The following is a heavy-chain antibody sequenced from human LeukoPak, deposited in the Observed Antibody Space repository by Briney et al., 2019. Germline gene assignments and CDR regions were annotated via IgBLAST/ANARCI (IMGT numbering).Heavy chain of an antibody. D-gene: IGHD3-10*01. CDR3: AREVWFRESYYYYYMDV. CDR1: GFTFDDYG. Sequence: GGSLRLSCAASGFTFDDYGMSWVRQAPGKGLEWVSGINWNGGSTGYADSVKGRFTISRDNAKNSLYLQMNSLRAEDTALYHCAREVWFRESYYYYYMDVWGKGTTVTVSS. V-gene: IGHV3-20*01. J-gene: IGHJ6*03. CDR2: INWNGGST.